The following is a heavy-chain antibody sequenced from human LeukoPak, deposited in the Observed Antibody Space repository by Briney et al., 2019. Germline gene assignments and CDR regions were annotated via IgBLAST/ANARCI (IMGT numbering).Heavy chain of an antibody. Sequence: GGSLRLSCAASGFTFSSYAKSWVRQAPGKGLEWVSAISGSGGSTYYADSVKGRFTISRDNSKNTLYLQMNSLRAEDTAVYYCAKIRYDFWSGPHDAFDIWGQGTMVTVSS. J-gene: IGHJ3*02. CDR1: GFTFSSYA. D-gene: IGHD3-3*01. CDR3: AKIRYDFWSGPHDAFDI. V-gene: IGHV3-23*01. CDR2: ISGSGGST.